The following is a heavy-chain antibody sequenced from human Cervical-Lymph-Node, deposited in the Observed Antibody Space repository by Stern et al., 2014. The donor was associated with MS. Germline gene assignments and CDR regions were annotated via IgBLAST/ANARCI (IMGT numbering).Heavy chain of an antibody. D-gene: IGHD2-15*01. CDR3: ALSSETSDRWYSLGYDL. V-gene: IGHV1-69*01. CDR2: IFPVFGTP. CDR1: EGTFSKFP. Sequence: VQLVESGAEAMKLGSSVKASCKASEGTFSKFPSSWVRQAPGQGLEWMGGIFPVFGTPTYAQEFRGRVTITADVSTSTVYMELSSLRSDDTAVYYCALSSETSDRWYSLGYDLWGQGTLVTVSS. J-gene: IGHJ5*02.